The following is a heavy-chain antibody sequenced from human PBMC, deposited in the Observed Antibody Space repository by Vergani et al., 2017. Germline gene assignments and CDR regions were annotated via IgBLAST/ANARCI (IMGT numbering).Heavy chain of an antibody. CDR3: AGVGSGYDRYSYYYYMDV. Sequence: EVQLVETGGGMIQPGGSLRLSCAASGFTVSSNYMSWVRQAPGKGLEWVSVIYSGGSTYYADSVKGRFTISRDNSKNTLYLQMNSLRAEDTAVYYGAGVGSGYDRYSYYYYMDVWGKGTTVTVSS. CDR1: GFTVSSNY. V-gene: IGHV3-53*02. CDR2: IYSGGST. J-gene: IGHJ6*03. D-gene: IGHD5-12*01.